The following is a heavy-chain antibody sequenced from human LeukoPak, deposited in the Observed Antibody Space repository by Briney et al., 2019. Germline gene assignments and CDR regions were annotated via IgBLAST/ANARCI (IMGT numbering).Heavy chain of an antibody. CDR2: IKQDGSDK. CDR1: GFTFSSYG. CDR3: ARGPGSIWYYYYMDV. J-gene: IGHJ6*03. Sequence: GGSLRLSCAASGFTFSSYGMHWVRQAPGKGLEWVANIKQDGSDKYYVDSVKGRFTISRDNAKNSLYLQMNSLRAEDTAVYYCARGPGSIWYYYYMDVWGKGTTVTVSS. V-gene: IGHV3-7*01.